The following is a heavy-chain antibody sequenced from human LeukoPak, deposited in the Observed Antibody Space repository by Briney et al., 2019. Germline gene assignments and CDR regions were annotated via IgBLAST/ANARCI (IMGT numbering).Heavy chain of an antibody. CDR1: GVSICSDS. D-gene: IGHD6-13*01. CDR2: IYTSVRT. J-gene: IGHJ6*03. Sequence: SEALSLTRTVSGVSICSDSWSCIWQPPRGGLGWIWRIYTSVRTNNTPPLTSRVTMSVDSSKKQFSLKLSSMTAADVAVYYCAREVGVGSSCYSNYYYYMDVCGRGTTVTVSS. CDR3: AREVGVGSSCYSNYYYYMDV. V-gene: IGHV4-4*07.